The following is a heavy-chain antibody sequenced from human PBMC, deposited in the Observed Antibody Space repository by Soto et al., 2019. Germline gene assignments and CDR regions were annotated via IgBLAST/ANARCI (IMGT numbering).Heavy chain of an antibody. CDR2: IYYSGST. V-gene: IGHV4-39*02. Sequence: SETLSLTCTVSGGSISSSSYYWGWIRQPPGKGLEWIGSIYYSGSTYYNPSLKSRVTISVDTSKNQFSLKLSSVTAADTAVYYCARDVPPRRITIFGVVTRAWFDPWGQGTLVTVSS. D-gene: IGHD3-3*01. CDR3: ARDVPPRRITIFGVVTRAWFDP. CDR1: GGSISSSSYY. J-gene: IGHJ5*02.